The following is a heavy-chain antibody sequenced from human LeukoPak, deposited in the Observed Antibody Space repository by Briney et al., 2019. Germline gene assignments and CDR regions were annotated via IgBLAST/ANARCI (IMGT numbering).Heavy chain of an antibody. Sequence: ASVKVSCKASGGTFSSYAISWVRQAPGQGLEWMGGIIPIFGTANYAQKFQGRVTITADESTSTAYMELSSLRSEDTAVYYCARGSGYCSSTSCLPTDYWGQGTLVTVSS. CDR1: GGTFSSYA. CDR2: IIPIFGTA. J-gene: IGHJ4*02. V-gene: IGHV1-69*13. D-gene: IGHD2-2*01. CDR3: ARGSGYCSSTSCLPTDY.